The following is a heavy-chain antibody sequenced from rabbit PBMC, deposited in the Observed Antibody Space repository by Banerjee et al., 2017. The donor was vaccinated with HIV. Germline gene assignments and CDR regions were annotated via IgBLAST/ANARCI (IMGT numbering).Heavy chain of an antibody. J-gene: IGHJ4*01. D-gene: IGHD1-1*01. Sequence: QEQLEESGGDLVKPEGSLTLTCTASGFSFSSSYWICWVRQAPGKGLEWIACIYVGSSGGTYYANWAKGRFTITRSTSLNTVTLQLNSLTAADTATYFCATYASSGVYISYYWNLWGPGTLVTVS. V-gene: IGHV1S45*01. CDR3: ATYASSGVYISYYWNL. CDR2: IYVGSSGGT. CDR1: GFSFSSSYW.